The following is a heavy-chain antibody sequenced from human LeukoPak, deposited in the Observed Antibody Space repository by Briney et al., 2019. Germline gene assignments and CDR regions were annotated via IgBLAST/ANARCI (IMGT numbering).Heavy chain of an antibody. D-gene: IGHD3-22*01. Sequence: SETLSLTCTVSGGSISSYYWSWIRQPAGKGLEWIGRIYTSGSTNYNPSLKSRVTISVDTSKNQFSLKLSSVTAADTAVYYCARHSDYYYDSSGYQDYWGQGTLVTVSS. CDR2: IYTSGST. J-gene: IGHJ4*02. V-gene: IGHV4-4*07. CDR1: GGSISSYY. CDR3: ARHSDYYYDSSGYQDY.